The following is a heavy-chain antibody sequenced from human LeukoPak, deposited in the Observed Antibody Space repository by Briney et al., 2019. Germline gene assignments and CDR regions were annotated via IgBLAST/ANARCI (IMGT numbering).Heavy chain of an antibody. CDR1: GYTFTSYY. Sequence: GASVKVSCTASGYTFTSYYMHWVRQAPGQGLEWMGIINPSGGSTTYAQKFQGRVTMTRDTSTSTVYMELSSLRSEDTAVYYCARGYCTNGVCRLFDYWGQGTLVTVSS. J-gene: IGHJ4*02. CDR3: ARGYCTNGVCRLFDY. CDR2: INPSGGST. D-gene: IGHD2-8*01. V-gene: IGHV1-46*01.